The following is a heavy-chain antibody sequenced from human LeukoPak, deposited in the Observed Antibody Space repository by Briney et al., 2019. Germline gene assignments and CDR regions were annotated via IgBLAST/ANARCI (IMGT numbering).Heavy chain of an antibody. CDR1: GDSINNYC. Sequence: SETLSLTCTVSGDSINNYCWTWIRHPPGKGLEWVGYIYYSGRTNYNPSLKTRVTRSLDRSKMQLSQNRSSVTAGDTAAYYCAKHKLHDPWGQGTLVTASS. CDR2: IYYSGRT. V-gene: IGHV4-59*01. D-gene: IGHD4-23*01. CDR3: AKHKLHDP. J-gene: IGHJ5*02.